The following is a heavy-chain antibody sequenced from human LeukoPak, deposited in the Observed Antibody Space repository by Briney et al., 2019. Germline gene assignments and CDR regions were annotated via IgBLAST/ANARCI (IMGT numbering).Heavy chain of an antibody. J-gene: IGHJ4*02. Sequence: PSETLSLTCTVSGGSISSGSYYWSWIRQPAGKGLEWIGRIYTSGSTNYNPSLKSRVTISVDTSKNQFSLKLSSVTAADTAVYYCARESDFWSGYLSDYWGQGTLVTVSS. D-gene: IGHD3-3*01. CDR1: GGSISSGSYY. CDR3: ARESDFWSGYLSDY. CDR2: IYTSGST. V-gene: IGHV4-61*02.